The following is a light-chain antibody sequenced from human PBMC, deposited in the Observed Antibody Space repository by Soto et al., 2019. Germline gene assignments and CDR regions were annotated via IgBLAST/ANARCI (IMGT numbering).Light chain of an antibody. V-gene: IGLV2-14*01. CDR2: EVI. Sequence: QSVLTQPASVSGSPGQSITISCTGTSSDVGGYNYVSWYQQHPGKAPKLMIYEVINRPSGVSDRFSGSKSGNTASLIISGLQAEDEADYYCSSYTSSSTYVFGTGTKVTVL. CDR1: SSDVGGYNY. J-gene: IGLJ1*01. CDR3: SSYTSSSTYV.